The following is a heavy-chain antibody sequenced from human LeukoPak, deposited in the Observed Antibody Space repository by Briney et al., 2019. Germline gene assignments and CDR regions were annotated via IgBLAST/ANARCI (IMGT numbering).Heavy chain of an antibody. CDR2: ISNSGST. D-gene: IGHD6-13*01. CDR3: TRHSSNWYVDC. Sequence: SETLSLTCTFSGGSISSYSWSWIRQPPGKGLEWIGYISNSGSTNYNPSLKSRVTISVDTSKNQFSLKLRSVTAADTAVYYCTRHSSNWYVDCWGQGTLVTVSS. CDR1: GGSISSYS. V-gene: IGHV4-59*01. J-gene: IGHJ4*02.